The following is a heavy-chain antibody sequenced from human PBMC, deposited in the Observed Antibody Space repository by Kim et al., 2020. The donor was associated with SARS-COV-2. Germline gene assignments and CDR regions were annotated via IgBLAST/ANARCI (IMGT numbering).Heavy chain of an antibody. J-gene: IGHJ5*02. D-gene: IGHD2-15*01. Sequence: ASVKVSCKASGYSFTDYYVHWVRQAPGQGLEWMGWINPNSGGTKYAQKFQGRDTMTTDTSISTAYMEVRSLRSDDMAVYFCARALGYCRGGSCYPWGQGTLVTVSS. CDR3: ARALGYCRGGSCYP. V-gene: IGHV1-2*02. CDR1: GYSFTDYY. CDR2: INPNSGGT.